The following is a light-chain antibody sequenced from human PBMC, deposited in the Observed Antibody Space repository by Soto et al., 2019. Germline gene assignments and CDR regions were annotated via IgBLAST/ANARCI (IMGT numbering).Light chain of an antibody. J-gene: IGKJ1*01. CDR1: QSVLYSSNNKNY. Sequence: DIVMTQSPDSLAVSLGERATINCKSSQSVLYSSNNKNYLAWYQQKPGHPPKLLIYWASTRESGVPDRFSGSGSGTDFTLTISSLQAEDVAVYYCQQYFSSPQTFGQGTKVEFE. CDR2: WAS. CDR3: QQYFSSPQT. V-gene: IGKV4-1*01.